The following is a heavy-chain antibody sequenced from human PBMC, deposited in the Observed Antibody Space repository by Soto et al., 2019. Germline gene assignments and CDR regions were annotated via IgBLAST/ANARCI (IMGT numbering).Heavy chain of an antibody. Sequence: QVQLQESGPGLVKPSETLSLTCTVSGVSITSHYWTWIRQPPGKGLEWIGNVHYSGSTHSSPSLKSRVIISLDTSENQSSLKLNSVTAADTAVYYCTGGASGHPFDYWGRGTLVTVSS. D-gene: IGHD5-12*01. J-gene: IGHJ4*02. CDR3: TGGASGHPFDY. CDR1: GVSITSHY. V-gene: IGHV4-59*11. CDR2: VHYSGST.